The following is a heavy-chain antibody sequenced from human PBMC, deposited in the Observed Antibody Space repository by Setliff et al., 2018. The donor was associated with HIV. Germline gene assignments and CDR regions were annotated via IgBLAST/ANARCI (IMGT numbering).Heavy chain of an antibody. CDR1: GGTLSNYV. Sequence: ASVKVSCKTSGGTLSNYVITWVRQAPGQGLEWMGMIIPMYNIPAYAQKFQGRITFTADESTSTAYMELSSLSSEDTAVYYCARDQTGVAAAAFGGGSAWSDEVVDIWGQGTMVTVSS. CDR3: ARDQTGVAAAAFGGGSAWSDEVVDI. V-gene: IGHV1-69*13. J-gene: IGHJ3*02. CDR2: IIPMYNIP. D-gene: IGHD6-13*01.